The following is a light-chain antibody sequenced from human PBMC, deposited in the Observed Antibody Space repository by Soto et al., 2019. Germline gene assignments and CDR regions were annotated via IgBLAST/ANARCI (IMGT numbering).Light chain of an antibody. CDR1: SSDVGSSNF. Sequence: QSVLTQPASVSGSPGQSLTISCTGTSSDVGSSNFVSWYQQHPGKAPKLIIYEGSRRPSGVSGRFSGSKSGNAASLTISGLQAEDEADYYCCSFPGSSIFYVFGTGTQLTVL. V-gene: IGLV2-23*01. J-gene: IGLJ1*01. CDR2: EGS. CDR3: CSFPGSSIFYV.